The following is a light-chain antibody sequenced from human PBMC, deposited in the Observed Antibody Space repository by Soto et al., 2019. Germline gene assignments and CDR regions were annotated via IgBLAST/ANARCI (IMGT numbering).Light chain of an antibody. Sequence: QSALTQPASVSGSPGQSITISCTGTSSDVGGYKYVSWYQQHPGKAPKLMIYEVSHRPSGVSNRFSGSKSGNTASLTISGLQAEDEADYYCSSYTSSRTLVFGGGTKLTVL. J-gene: IGLJ3*02. V-gene: IGLV2-14*01. CDR2: EVS. CDR3: SSYTSSRTLV. CDR1: SSDVGGYKY.